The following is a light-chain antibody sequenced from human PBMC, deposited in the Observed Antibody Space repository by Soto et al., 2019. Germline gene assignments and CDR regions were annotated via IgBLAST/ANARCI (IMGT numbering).Light chain of an antibody. CDR3: HVWDIRSEHWA. J-gene: IGLJ2*01. V-gene: IGLV3-21*04. CDR2: YDN. Sequence: SYELTQPPSVSVAPGKTATLTCGGNNIGTKSVHWYQQKAGHAPVLVIYYDNERPSGIPERFSGSNSGNTATLTISRVEAGDEADYYCHVWDIRSEHWAFGGGTQLTVL. CDR1: NIGTKS.